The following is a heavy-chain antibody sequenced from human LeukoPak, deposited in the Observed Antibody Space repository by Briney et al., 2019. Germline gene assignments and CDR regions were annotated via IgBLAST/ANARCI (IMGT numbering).Heavy chain of an antibody. Sequence: SETLSLTCTVSGDSISGYYWNGIRQPPGKGLEWIGHVFYTGTTKYHPSLKSRIAISVDTSSNQFSLKLRSVTTADTAVYYCARGITVTTTSDHLDFWGQGILVTVPS. J-gene: IGHJ4*02. CDR2: VFYTGTT. CDR3: ARGITVTTTSDHLDF. CDR1: GDSISGYY. D-gene: IGHD4-17*01. V-gene: IGHV4-59*01.